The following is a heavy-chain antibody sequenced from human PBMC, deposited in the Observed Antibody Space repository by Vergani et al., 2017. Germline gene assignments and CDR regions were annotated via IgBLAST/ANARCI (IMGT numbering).Heavy chain of an antibody. CDR2: ISYDGSNK. CDR3: AKRYCSGGCYFDY. V-gene: IGHV3-30-3*02. J-gene: IGHJ4*02. CDR1: GFTFSSYA. D-gene: IGHD2-15*01. Sequence: VQLVESGGGVVQPGRSLRLSCAASGFTFSSYAMHWVRQAPGKGLEWVAVISYDGSNKYYADSVKGRFTISRDNSKNTLYLQMNSLRAEDTAVYYCAKRYCSGGCYFDYWGQGTLVTVSS.